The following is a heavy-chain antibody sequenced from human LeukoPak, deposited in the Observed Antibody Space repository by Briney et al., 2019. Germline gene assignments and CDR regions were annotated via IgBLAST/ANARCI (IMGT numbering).Heavy chain of an antibody. D-gene: IGHD3-3*01. J-gene: IGHJ5*02. CDR1: GFTFSSYW. CDR2: IKQDGSEK. V-gene: IGHV3-7*03. CDR3: AGVADFWSGYKNWFDP. Sequence: GGSLRLSCAASGFTFSSYWMSWVRQAPGKGLEWVANIKQDGSEKYYVDSVKGRFTISRDNAKNSLYLQMNSLRAEDTAVYYCAGVADFWSGYKNWFDPWGQGTLVTVSS.